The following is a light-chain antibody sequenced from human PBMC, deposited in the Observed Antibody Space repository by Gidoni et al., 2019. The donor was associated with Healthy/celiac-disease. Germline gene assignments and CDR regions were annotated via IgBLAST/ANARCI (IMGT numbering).Light chain of an antibody. CDR3: GTWDSSLSAGRV. J-gene: IGLJ1*01. CDR1: SSNIRNNY. Sequence: QSLLTQPPSVSAAPGQKVTISCSGSSSNIRNNYVSWAQQLPGTAPKLLIYDNNKRPSGIPDRFSGYKSGTSATLGITGLQTGDEADYYCGTWDSSLSAGRVLGTGTKVTVL. CDR2: DNN. V-gene: IGLV1-51*01.